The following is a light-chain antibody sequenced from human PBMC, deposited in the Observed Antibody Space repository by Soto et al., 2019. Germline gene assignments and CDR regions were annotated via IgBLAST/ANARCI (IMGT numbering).Light chain of an antibody. CDR1: SSNIGAGYD. Sequence: QSVLPQPPSVSGAPGQRVTISCTGSSSNIGAGYDVHWYQQLPGTAPKVLIYGNSDRPSGVPDRFSGSKSGTSASLAITGLQAEDEADYYCQSYDSSLSVLYVFGTGTKVTVL. CDR3: QSYDSSLSVLYV. J-gene: IGLJ1*01. V-gene: IGLV1-40*01. CDR2: GNS.